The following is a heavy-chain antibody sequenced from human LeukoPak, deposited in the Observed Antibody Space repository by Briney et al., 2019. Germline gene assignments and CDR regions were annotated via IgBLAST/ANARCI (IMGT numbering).Heavy chain of an antibody. J-gene: IGHJ5*02. CDR3: ARDPPAVRTNTYA. D-gene: IGHD4/OR15-4a*01. V-gene: IGHV3-66*01. CDR1: GFTVSNNY. Sequence: GGSLRLSCAASGFTVSNNYMNWVRQAPGKGLEWVSLIYSGGDTYYADSVKGRFTISRDSSKNPLYLQMNSLRAEDTAVYYCARDPPAVRTNTYAWGQGTLVTVSS. CDR2: IYSGGDT.